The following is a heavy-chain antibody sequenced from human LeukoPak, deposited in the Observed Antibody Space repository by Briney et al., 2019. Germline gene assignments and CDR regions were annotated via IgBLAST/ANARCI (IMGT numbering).Heavy chain of an antibody. V-gene: IGHV4-34*12. Sequence: SETLSLTCAVYGASFSGYYWSWISQSPGKGLEWIGEIFHSGTTNYNPSLKSRVTMSVDTSKNHFSLKLSSVTAADTGVYYCARHARVAAHTNHLYYWGQGTLVTVSS. CDR1: GASFSGYY. CDR3: ARHARVAAHTNHLYY. J-gene: IGHJ4*02. CDR2: IFHSGTT. D-gene: IGHD6-6*01.